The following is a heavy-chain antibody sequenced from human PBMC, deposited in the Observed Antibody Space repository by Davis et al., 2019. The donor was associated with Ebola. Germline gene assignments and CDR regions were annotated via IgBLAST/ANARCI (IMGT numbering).Heavy chain of an antibody. J-gene: IGHJ4*01. CDR3: ATTPQYSSGQKKPVDL. CDR2: IWDDGSNK. V-gene: IGHV3-33*01. D-gene: IGHD6-19*01. Sequence: GGSLRLSCAASGFTLSGYDMNWVRQAPGKGLQWVAVIWDDGSNKYYADSVKGRFTISRDNSKNTVDLQMNSLRAEDTAVYYCATTPQYSSGQKKPVDLLGQGTLVTDSS. CDR1: GFTLSGYD.